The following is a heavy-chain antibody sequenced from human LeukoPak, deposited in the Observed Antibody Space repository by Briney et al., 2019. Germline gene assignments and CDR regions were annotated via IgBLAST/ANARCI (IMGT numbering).Heavy chain of an antibody. CDR2: IKEDGSEK. J-gene: IGHJ4*02. CDR1: GFTFSKHW. D-gene: IGHD6-19*01. CDR3: ARANLYSSGWYLGYYFDY. Sequence: GGSLRLSCTASGFTFSKHWMTWVRQAPGKGLEYVAKIKEDGSEKNYVDSVKGRFTISRDNAKNSLYLQMNSLRAEDTAVYYCARANLYSSGWYLGYYFDYWGQGTLVTVSS. V-gene: IGHV3-7*01.